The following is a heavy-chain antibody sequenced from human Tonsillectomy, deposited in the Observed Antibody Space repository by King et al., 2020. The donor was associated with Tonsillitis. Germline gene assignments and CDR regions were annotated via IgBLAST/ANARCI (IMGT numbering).Heavy chain of an antibody. J-gene: IGHJ4*02. CDR1: GGSISSYY. Sequence: QLQESGPGLVKPSETLSLTCTVSGGSISSYYWSWIRQPPGKGLEWIGYIYYSGSTNYNPSLKSRVTISVDTSKNQFSLKLSSVTAADTAGYYCARAEGCGYYYNFDYWGQRTRVTVSS. D-gene: IGHD3-22*01. CDR2: IYYSGST. V-gene: IGHV4-59*01. CDR3: ARAEGCGYYYNFDY.